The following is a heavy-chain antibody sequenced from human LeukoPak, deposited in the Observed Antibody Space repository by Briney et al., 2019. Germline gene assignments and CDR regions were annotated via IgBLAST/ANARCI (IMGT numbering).Heavy chain of an antibody. V-gene: IGHV4-61*02. D-gene: IGHD2-2*01. CDR3: ARDCSSTSCPFDY. Sequence: PSQTLSLTCTVSGDSISSGSYYWSWIRQPAGKGLEWIGRIYTSGSTNYNPSLKSRVTISVDTSKNQFSLKLSSVTAADTAVYYCARDCSSTSCPFDYWGQGTLVTVSS. CDR2: IYTSGST. J-gene: IGHJ4*02. CDR1: GDSISSGSYY.